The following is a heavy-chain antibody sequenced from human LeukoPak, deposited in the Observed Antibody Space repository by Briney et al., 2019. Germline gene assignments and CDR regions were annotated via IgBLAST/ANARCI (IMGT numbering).Heavy chain of an antibody. Sequence: SETLSLTCTVSGGSISSSSYYWGWIRQPPGKGLEWIGSIYYSGSTYYNPSLKSRVTISVDTSKNQFSLKLSSVTAADTAVYYCARELRYFDWFTPSYYMDVWGKGTTVTISS. J-gene: IGHJ6*03. CDR2: IYYSGST. CDR3: ARELRYFDWFTPSYYMDV. D-gene: IGHD3-9*01. CDR1: GGSISSSSYY. V-gene: IGHV4-39*07.